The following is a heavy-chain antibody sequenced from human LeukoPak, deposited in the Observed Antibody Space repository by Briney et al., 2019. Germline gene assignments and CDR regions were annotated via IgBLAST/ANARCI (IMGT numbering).Heavy chain of an antibody. CDR1: GFTFSSYG. Sequence: PGGSLRLSCAASGFTFSSYGMHWVRQAPGKGLEWVAFIRYDGSNKYYADSVRGRFTISRDNSKNTLYLQMNSLRAEDTAVYYCARGLTTQRVNDDYWGQGTLVTVSS. V-gene: IGHV3-30*02. J-gene: IGHJ4*02. CDR2: IRYDGSNK. CDR3: ARGLTTQRVNDDY. D-gene: IGHD1-14*01.